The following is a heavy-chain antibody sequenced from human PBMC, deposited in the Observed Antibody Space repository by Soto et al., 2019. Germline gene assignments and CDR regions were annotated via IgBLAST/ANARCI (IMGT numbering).Heavy chain of an antibody. V-gene: IGHV3-23*01. D-gene: IGHD2-2*01. CDR3: AKVVGYCSSTSCYVFDY. CDR1: GFTFSSYA. CDR2: ISVSGGST. J-gene: IGHJ4*02. Sequence: PGGSLRLSCAASGFTFSSYAMSWVRQAPGKELEWVSAISVSGGSTYYADSVKGRFTISRDNSKNTLYLQMNSLRAEDTAVYYCAKVVGYCSSTSCYVFDYWGQGTLVTVSS.